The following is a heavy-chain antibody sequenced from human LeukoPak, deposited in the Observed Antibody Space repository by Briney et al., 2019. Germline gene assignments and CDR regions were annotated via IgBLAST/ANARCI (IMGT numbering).Heavy chain of an antibody. J-gene: IGHJ4*02. CDR3: AEAASVRGVSY. D-gene: IGHD3-10*01. CDR2: INGDGSTT. CDR1: GFTCSSYW. Sequence: GGSLRLSCAASGFTCSSYWMHWVRQAPGKGPLWGSHINGDGSTTNYADSVKGRLTIYRDNAKNTLYLQMNSLRAEEPAVYYCAEAASVRGVSYWGQGTLVTVSS. V-gene: IGHV3-74*01.